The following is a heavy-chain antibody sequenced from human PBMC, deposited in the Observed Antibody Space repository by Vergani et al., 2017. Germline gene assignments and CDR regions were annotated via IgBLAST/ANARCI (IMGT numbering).Heavy chain of an antibody. CDR1: GFTFSSYA. D-gene: IGHD5-12*01. V-gene: IGHV3-23*01. J-gene: IGHJ6*02. Sequence: EVQLLESGGGLVQPGGSLRLSCAASGFTFSSYAMSWVRQAPGKGLEWVSAISGSGGSTYYADSVKGRFTISRDNSKNTLYLQMNSLRAEDTAVYYCAXEQRYSGYVWYYYGMDVWGQGTTVTVSS. CDR2: ISGSGGST. CDR3: AXEQRYSGYVWYYYGMDV.